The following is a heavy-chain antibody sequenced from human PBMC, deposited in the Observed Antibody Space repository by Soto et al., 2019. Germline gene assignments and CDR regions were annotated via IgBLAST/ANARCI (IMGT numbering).Heavy chain of an antibody. Sequence: QVQLVQSGAEVKKPGASVKVSCKASGYTFTSYDINWVRQATGQGLEWMGWMNPNSGDTGYAQKFQGRVTMTRNTSISTAYMELSSLRSEDTAVYYCARGSYDFWSGLYYYGMDVWGQGTTVTVSS. D-gene: IGHD3-3*01. J-gene: IGHJ6*02. CDR1: GYTFTSYD. CDR3: ARGSYDFWSGLYYYGMDV. V-gene: IGHV1-8*01. CDR2: MNPNSGDT.